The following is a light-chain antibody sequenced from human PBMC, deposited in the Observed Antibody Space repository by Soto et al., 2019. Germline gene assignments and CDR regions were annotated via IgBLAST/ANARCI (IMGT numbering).Light chain of an antibody. CDR2: DVS. V-gene: IGLV2-14*01. CDR3: SSYASSNTQV. Sequence: QSALTQPASVSGSPGQSITVSCIGTSSDIGGYNYVSWYQQHPGKAPKLMIHDVSNRPSGVSDRFSGSKSGNTASLTISGLQADDEAYYYCSSYASSNTQVFGGGTKVTFL. CDR1: SSDIGGYNY. J-gene: IGLJ2*01.